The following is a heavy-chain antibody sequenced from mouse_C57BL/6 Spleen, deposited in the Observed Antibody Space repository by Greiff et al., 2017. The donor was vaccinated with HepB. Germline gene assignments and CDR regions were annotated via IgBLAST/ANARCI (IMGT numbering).Heavy chain of an antibody. D-gene: IGHD2-10*01. CDR2: IYPGSGNT. J-gene: IGHJ3*01. CDR1: GYTFTDYY. CDR3: ARSLLSFAY. Sequence: VQLQQSGAELVRPGASVKLSCKASGYTFTDYYINWVKQRPGQGLEWIARIYPGSGNTYYNEKFKGKATLTAGKSSSTAYMQLSSLTSEDSAVYFCARSLLSFAYWGQGTLVTVSA. V-gene: IGHV1-76*01.